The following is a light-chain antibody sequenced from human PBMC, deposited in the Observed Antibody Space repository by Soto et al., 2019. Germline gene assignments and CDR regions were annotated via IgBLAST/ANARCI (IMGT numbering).Light chain of an antibody. J-gene: IGKJ1*01. CDR2: ATS. V-gene: IGKV1-8*01. CDR3: QQYYSYLRT. Sequence: AIRMTQSPSSLSASTGDRVTITCRASQGISSYLAWYQQKPAKAPKLLIYATSTLQSSVPSRFSGSGSGTDFTLTISCLQSEDFATYYCQQYYSYLRTFGQGTKVEIK. CDR1: QGISSY.